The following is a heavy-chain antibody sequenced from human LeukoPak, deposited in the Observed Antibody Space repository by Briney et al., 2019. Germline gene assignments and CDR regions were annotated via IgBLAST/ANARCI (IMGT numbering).Heavy chain of an antibody. V-gene: IGHV3-7*01. Sequence: PGGSLRLSCAASGFTFSSYWMSWVRQAPGKGLEWVANIKQDGSEKYYVDSVKGRFTISRDNAKNSLYLQMNSLRAEDTAVYYCARGGAIEPDAFDIWGQGTMVTVSS. J-gene: IGHJ3*02. CDR3: ARGGAIEPDAFDI. CDR1: GFTFSSYW. D-gene: IGHD3-16*01. CDR2: IKQDGSEK.